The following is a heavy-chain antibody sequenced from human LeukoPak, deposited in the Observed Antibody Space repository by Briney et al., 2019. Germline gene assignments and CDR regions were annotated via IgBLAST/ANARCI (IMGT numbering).Heavy chain of an antibody. CDR1: QFTFSDYY. Sequence: GGSLRLSCAASQFTFSDYYMSWIRQAPGKGLECVSYISGRGTIIYYADSVKGRFTISRDNAKNSLYLQMNSLRAEDTAVYYCARGGYCSSGNCFSDYWGQGTLVTVSS. J-gene: IGHJ4*02. V-gene: IGHV3-11*01. D-gene: IGHD2-15*01. CDR2: ISGRGTII. CDR3: ARGGYCSSGNCFSDY.